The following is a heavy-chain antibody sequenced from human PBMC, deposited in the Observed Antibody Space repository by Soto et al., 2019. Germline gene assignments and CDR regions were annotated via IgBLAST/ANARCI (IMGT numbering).Heavy chain of an antibody. Sequence: EVELVESGGGLVQPGGSLKLSCAASGFSLSGSFIHWVRQASGKGPEWVGRIASRAHNYATAYGTSVQGRFTVSRDDSLNTAYLHMNGLKTEDTAVYFCAGPMDTLFDRFDYWGRGILVTVSA. CDR1: GFSLSGSF. CDR3: AGPMDTLFDRFDY. D-gene: IGHD5-18*01. CDR2: IASRAHNYAT. J-gene: IGHJ4*02. V-gene: IGHV3-73*02.